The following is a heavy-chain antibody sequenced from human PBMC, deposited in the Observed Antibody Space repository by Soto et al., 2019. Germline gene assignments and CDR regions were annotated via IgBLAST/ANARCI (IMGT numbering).Heavy chain of an antibody. CDR3: AKGSAAARPYYFDY. CDR2: ISGGGSGT. V-gene: IGHV3-23*01. CDR1: GFTFSRYV. J-gene: IGHJ4*02. Sequence: GGSLRLSCAASGFTFSRYVMSWVRQAPGKGLEWVSAISGGGSGTYLADSVKGRFTISRDNSKNMLFLQMNGLRAEDTALYYCAKGSAAARPYYFDYWGQGALVTVSS. D-gene: IGHD6-13*01.